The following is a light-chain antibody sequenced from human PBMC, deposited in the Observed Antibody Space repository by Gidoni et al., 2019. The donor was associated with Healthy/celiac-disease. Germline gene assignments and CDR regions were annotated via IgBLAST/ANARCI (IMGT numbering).Light chain of an antibody. V-gene: IGLV3-1*01. Sequence: YELTQPPAVSVSPGQTAIITCSGDTLGDKYACWYQQQPDQSPVLVIYQDSTRPSGIPERFSGPNSGNTASLTISGTQAMDEADYYCQACYSSTAVLFVGGTKLTVL. J-gene: IGLJ2*01. CDR3: QACYSSTAVL. CDR1: TLGDKY. CDR2: QDS.